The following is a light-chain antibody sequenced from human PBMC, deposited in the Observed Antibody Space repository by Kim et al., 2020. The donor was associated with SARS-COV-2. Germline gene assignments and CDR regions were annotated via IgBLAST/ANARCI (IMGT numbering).Light chain of an antibody. J-gene: IGKJ2*01. CDR3: RQSYRTPYT. Sequence: SASVGDRVTITCRASQSITNYLNWCQQRPGKAPKLLIYAASSLQSGVPLRFSGSGSGTDFTLTISSLQREDFATYYCRQSYRTPYTSGQGTKLEI. CDR2: AAS. CDR1: QSITNY. V-gene: IGKV1-39*01.